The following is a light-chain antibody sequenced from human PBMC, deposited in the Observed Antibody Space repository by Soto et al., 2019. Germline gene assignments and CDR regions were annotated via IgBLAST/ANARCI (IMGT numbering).Light chain of an antibody. V-gene: IGLV2-8*01. J-gene: IGLJ1*01. Sequence: QSVLTQPPSASGSPGQSVTISCTGTTRDVDIYNYVSWYQQHPGKAPKLIIYEVTKRPSGVPDRFSGSKSGNTASLTVSGLQTEDEAEYYCSSYAGSNTLVFGTGTKVTV. CDR3: SSYAGSNTLV. CDR1: TRDVDIYNY. CDR2: EVT.